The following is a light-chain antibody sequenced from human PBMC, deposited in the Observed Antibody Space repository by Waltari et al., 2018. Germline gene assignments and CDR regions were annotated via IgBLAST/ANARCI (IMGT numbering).Light chain of an antibody. CDR3: LVWHSTTDHHGV. CDR2: YDS. CDR1: NIGSKS. V-gene: IGLV3-21*04. Sequence: SYVVTQSPSASVAPVETARITSGGANIGSKSVPWYQQRPGQAPVLVISYDSDRPSGIPERFSGSNSGNTATLTISWVEADDEADYYCLVWHSTTDHHGVFGGGTKLTVL. J-gene: IGLJ2*01.